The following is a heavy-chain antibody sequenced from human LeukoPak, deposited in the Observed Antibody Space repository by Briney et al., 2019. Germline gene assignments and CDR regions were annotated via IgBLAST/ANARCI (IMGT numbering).Heavy chain of an antibody. J-gene: IGHJ6*03. CDR2: INHSGST. D-gene: IGHD3-22*01. CDR1: GGSFSGYY. Sequence: ETSETLSLTCAVYGGSFSGYYWSWIRQPPGKGLEWIGEINHSGSTNYNPSLKSRVTISVDTSKNQFSLKLSSVTAADTAVYYCARLGPYTYYYDSSGHLGYYYYMDVWGKGTTVTISS. CDR3: ARLGPYTYYYDSSGHLGYYYYMDV. V-gene: IGHV4-34*01.